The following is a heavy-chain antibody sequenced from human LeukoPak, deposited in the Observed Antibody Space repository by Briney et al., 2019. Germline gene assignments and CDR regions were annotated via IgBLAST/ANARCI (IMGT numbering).Heavy chain of an antibody. Sequence: PSETLSLTCTVSGDSISSYYWSWIRQPPGKGLEWIGFIYGRGSTNYNPSLKSRVTISVDTSKNQFSLKLSSVTAADTAVYYCARSSEWLAPPDYWGQGTLVTVSS. CDR1: GDSISSYY. CDR3: ARSSEWLAPPDY. V-gene: IGHV4-59*08. J-gene: IGHJ4*02. CDR2: IYGRGST. D-gene: IGHD6-19*01.